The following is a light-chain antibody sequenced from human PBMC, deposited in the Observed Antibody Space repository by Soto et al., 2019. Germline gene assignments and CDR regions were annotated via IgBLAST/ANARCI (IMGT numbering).Light chain of an antibody. J-gene: IGKJ2*01. Sequence: DIQMTQSPSTLSASVGDRVTITCRASQSISSGLAWYQQNPGKAPNLLIFDASTLESGVPSRFSGSGAGTEFTLTISSLQPDDFATYYCQQYKSYLYTFGQGTKVEIK. CDR1: QSISSG. CDR2: DAS. CDR3: QQYKSYLYT. V-gene: IGKV1-5*01.